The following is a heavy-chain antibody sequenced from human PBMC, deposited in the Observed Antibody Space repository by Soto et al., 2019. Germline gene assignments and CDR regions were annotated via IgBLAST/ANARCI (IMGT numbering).Heavy chain of an antibody. D-gene: IGHD3-10*01. J-gene: IGHJ4*02. CDR3: ARHRSYNRCFFDY. CDR2: VSGSGGST. Sequence: GGSLRLSCAASGFTFGNYGMNWVRQAPGKGLEWVSTVSGSGGSTYYAASVKGRFTISREYSKNTMYLQMNSLRAEDTAIYCCARHRSYNRCFFDYWGQGTLVTVSS. CDR1: GFTFGNYG. V-gene: IGHV3-23*01.